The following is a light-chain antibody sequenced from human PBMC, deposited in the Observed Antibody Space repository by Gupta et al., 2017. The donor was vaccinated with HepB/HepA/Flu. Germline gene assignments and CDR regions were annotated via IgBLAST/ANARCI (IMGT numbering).Light chain of an antibody. Sequence: SYEXTQPPSVSVSPGQTASITCSGDKLGDKYACWYQQKPGQSPVLVIYQDSKRPSGIPERFSGSNSGNTATLTISGTQAMDEADYYCQAWDSSTAVFGGGTKLTVL. J-gene: IGLJ2*01. CDR2: QDS. V-gene: IGLV3-1*01. CDR1: KLGDKY. CDR3: QAWDSSTAV.